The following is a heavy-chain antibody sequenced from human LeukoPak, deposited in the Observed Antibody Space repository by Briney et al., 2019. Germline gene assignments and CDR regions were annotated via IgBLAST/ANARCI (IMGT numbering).Heavy chain of an antibody. J-gene: IGHJ4*02. Sequence: SVKVSCKASGGTFSSYAISWVRQAPGQGLEWMGGIIPIFGTANYAQKFQGRVTITADKSTSTAYMELSSLRSEDTAVYYCARGSKRYFDWLPPLWYWGQGTLVTVSS. CDR3: ARGSKRYFDWLPPLWY. V-gene: IGHV1-69*06. D-gene: IGHD3-9*01. CDR1: GGTFSSYA. CDR2: IIPIFGTA.